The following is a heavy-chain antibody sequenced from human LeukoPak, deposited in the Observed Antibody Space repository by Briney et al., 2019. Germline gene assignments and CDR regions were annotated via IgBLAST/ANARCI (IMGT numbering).Heavy chain of an antibody. CDR1: EFTFSSYG. J-gene: IGHJ4*02. CDR3: ARDESSSGWFSHDY. V-gene: IGHV3-33*08. CDR2: IWYDGSKK. Sequence: GGSLRLSCAPSEFTFSSYGMHWVRQAPGKGLEWVAVIWYDGSKKHYADSVKDRFTISRDNSKNTLYLQMNSLRAEDTAVYYCARDESSSGWFSHDYWGQGTLVTVSS. D-gene: IGHD6-19*01.